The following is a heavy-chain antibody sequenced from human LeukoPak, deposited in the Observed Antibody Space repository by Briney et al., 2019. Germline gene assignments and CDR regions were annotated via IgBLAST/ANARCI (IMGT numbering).Heavy chain of an antibody. D-gene: IGHD2-21*01. V-gene: IGHV1-18*01. Sequence: ASVKVSCKASGYTFTSYGISWVRQAPGQGLEWMGWISAYNGNTNYAQKLQGRVTMTTDTSTSTAYMELRSLRSDDTAVYSCARDGCLFPGHYYYGMDVWGQGTTVTVSS. J-gene: IGHJ6*02. CDR3: ARDGCLFPGHYYYGMDV. CDR1: GYTFTSYG. CDR2: ISAYNGNT.